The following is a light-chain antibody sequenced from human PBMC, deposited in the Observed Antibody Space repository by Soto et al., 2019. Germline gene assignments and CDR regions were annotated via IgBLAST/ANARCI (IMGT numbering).Light chain of an antibody. J-gene: IGKJ4*01. V-gene: IGKV1-5*01. CDR3: QQYNSYSAIT. CDR2: DAS. Sequence: DIQMTQSPSTLSASVGDRVTITCRASQSTRPWLAWYQQKPGKAPKLLIYDASTLQSGVPSRFSGSGSGTEFTLTITSLQSDDFATYYCQQYNSYSAITFGGGTKVDIK. CDR1: QSTRPW.